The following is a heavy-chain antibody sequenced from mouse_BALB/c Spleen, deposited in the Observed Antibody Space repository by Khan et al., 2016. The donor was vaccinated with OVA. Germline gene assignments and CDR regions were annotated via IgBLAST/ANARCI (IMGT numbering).Heavy chain of an antibody. CDR1: GYTFTNYG. Sequence: QVQLKQSGPELKKPGETVKISCKASGYTFTNYGMNWVKQAPGKGLKWMGWINTYTGEPTYADDFKGRFAFSLETSASTAYLMINNLKNEETATDFCASGGYWYFDVWGEGTTVTVSS. J-gene: IGHJ1*01. CDR2: INTYTGEP. D-gene: IGHD1-1*02. CDR3: ASGGYWYFDV. V-gene: IGHV9-3-1*01.